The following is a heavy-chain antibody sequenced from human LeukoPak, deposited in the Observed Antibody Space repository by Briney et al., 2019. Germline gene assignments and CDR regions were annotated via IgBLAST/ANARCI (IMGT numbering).Heavy chain of an antibody. J-gene: IGHJ6*02. CDR1: GFTFSSYT. D-gene: IGHD6-19*01. V-gene: IGHV3-21*01. Sequence: GGSLRLSCAASGFTFSSYTMTWVRQAPGKGLEWVSTIGGSASGTYYADSVKGRFTISRDNAKNSLYLQMNSLRAEDTAVYYCARDINLGGWSLPFHYYYYGMDVWGQGTTVTVSS. CDR3: ARDINLGGWSLPFHYYYYGMDV. CDR2: IGGSASGT.